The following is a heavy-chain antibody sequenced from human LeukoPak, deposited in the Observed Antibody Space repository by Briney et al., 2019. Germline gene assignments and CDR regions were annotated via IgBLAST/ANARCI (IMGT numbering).Heavy chain of an antibody. J-gene: IGHJ4*02. CDR3: ARASAVAGTRDY. V-gene: IGHV3-7*01. Sequence: GGSLRLSCAASGFTFSSYWMSWVRQAPGKGLEWVANIKQDGTDKYYVDSVKGRFTISRDNAKNLLYLQMNSLRAEDTAVYYCARASAVAGTRDYWGQGTLVTVSS. CDR1: GFTFSSYW. CDR2: IKQDGTDK. D-gene: IGHD6-19*01.